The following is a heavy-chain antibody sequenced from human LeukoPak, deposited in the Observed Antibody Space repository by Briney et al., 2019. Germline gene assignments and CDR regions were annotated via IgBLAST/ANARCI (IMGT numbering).Heavy chain of an antibody. CDR1: GYTFTSYY. J-gene: IGHJ4*02. V-gene: IGHV1-2*02. CDR3: ARVDAASLAVHY. CDR2: INPNSGGT. Sequence: GASVKVSCKTSGYTFTSYYLNWVRQAPAQGLEWMGRINPNSGGTDSGQDFQGRVTMTRDTSISTAYMELSSLTFDDTAVYYCARVDAASLAVHYWGQGTLVTVSS. D-gene: IGHD6-13*01.